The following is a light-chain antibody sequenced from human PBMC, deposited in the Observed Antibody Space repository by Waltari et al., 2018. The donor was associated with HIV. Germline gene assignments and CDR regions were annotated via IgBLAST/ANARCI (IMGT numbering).Light chain of an antibody. Sequence: QSALTQPPSASGSPGQSVPISCTGTTSDFGGYRYVSWYQHHPGKAPKLIIDDVSKRPSGVPDRFSGSKSGNTASLTVSGLQAEDEADYYCKSYAGSNNPYVFGTGTKVTVL. V-gene: IGLV2-8*01. CDR1: TSDFGGYRY. CDR2: DVS. CDR3: KSYAGSNNPYV. J-gene: IGLJ1*01.